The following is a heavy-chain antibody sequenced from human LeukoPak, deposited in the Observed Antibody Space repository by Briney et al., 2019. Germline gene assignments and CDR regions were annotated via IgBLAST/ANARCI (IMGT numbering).Heavy chain of an antibody. CDR2: INPNTGGT. Sequence: ASVKVSCTASGYIFTVYNIHWVRQAPGQGLEWMGWINPNTGGTNYAQNFQGRVTMTRDTSVTTAYMDLSRLTSDDTAVYYCARDKGGNYYPPHYWGQGTLVTVSS. CDR3: ARDKGGNYYPPHY. J-gene: IGHJ4*02. V-gene: IGHV1-2*02. D-gene: IGHD1-26*01. CDR1: GYIFTVYN.